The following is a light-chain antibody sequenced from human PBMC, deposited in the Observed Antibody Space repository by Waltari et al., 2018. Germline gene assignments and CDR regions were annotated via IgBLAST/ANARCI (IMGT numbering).Light chain of an antibody. CDR2: AAF. J-gene: IGKJ2*01. V-gene: IGKV1-39*01. CDR3: QQSYSTPPDT. Sequence: DIRMTQSPSSLSASVGDRVTITCRASQDISRYLNWYQQNPGKAPKLLIYAAFSLQSGAPSRFSGSGSGTDFTLTISSLQPEDFATYYCQQSYSTPPDTFGQGTKLEIK. CDR1: QDISRY.